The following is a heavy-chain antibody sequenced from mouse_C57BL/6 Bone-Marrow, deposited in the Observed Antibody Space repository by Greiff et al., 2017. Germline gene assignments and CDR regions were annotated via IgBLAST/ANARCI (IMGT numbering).Heavy chain of an antibody. CDR3: ARGDGNYWFAY. J-gene: IGHJ3*01. CDR1: GYTFTSYW. CDR2: IDPSDSYT. D-gene: IGHD2-1*01. V-gene: IGHV1-59*01. Sequence: VQLQQPGAELVRPGTSVKLSCKASGYTFTSYWMHWVKQRPGQGLEWIGVIDPSDSYTNYNQKFKGKATLTVDTSSSTAYMQLSSLTSEDSAVYYCARGDGNYWFAYWGQGTLVTVSA.